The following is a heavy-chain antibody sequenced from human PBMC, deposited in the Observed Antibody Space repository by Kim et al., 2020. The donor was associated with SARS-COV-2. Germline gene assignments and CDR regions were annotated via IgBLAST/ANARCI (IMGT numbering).Heavy chain of an antibody. V-gene: IGHV1-3*01. CDR1: GYSFTQYP. D-gene: IGHD5-18*01. J-gene: IGHJ6*02. Sequence: ASVKVSCKAAGYSFTQYPMHWVRQAPGQGLEWMGWITVDNGNTKYSPKVQGRVTISRDTSASTVYMELSSLRSEDTAVYYCGRDRGDTARTTSGLYGLDVWGQGTTVIVSS. CDR2: ITVDNGNT. CDR3: GRDRGDTARTTSGLYGLDV.